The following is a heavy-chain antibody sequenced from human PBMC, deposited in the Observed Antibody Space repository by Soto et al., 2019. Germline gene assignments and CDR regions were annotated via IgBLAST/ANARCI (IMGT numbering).Heavy chain of an antibody. CDR3: AHGDPLDFHY. J-gene: IGHJ4*02. CDR2: IYWNGIE. Sequence: QITLKESGPALVKPTQTLTRTCTFSGFSLSPSGVAVAWIRQPPGKALEWLALIYWNGIERYSPSLKSRLTITKDTSKNQVVITVTNMDPVDTATYFCAHGDPLDFHYWGQGTLVTVSP. D-gene: IGHD3-10*01. CDR1: GFSLSPSGVA. V-gene: IGHV2-5*01.